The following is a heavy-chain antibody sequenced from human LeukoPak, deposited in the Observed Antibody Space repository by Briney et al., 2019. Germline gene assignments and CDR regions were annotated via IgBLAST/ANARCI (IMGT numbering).Heavy chain of an antibody. CDR2: IIPIFGTA. CDR3: ARDIRDCSSTSCYNWFDP. V-gene: IGHV1-69*13. CDR1: GGTFSSYA. Sequence: SVKVSCKASGGTFSSYAISWVRQAPGQGLEWMGGIIPIFGTANYTQKFQGRVTITADESTSTAYMELSSLRSEGTAVYYCARDIRDCSSTSCYNWFDPWGQGTLVTVSS. J-gene: IGHJ5*02. D-gene: IGHD2-2*01.